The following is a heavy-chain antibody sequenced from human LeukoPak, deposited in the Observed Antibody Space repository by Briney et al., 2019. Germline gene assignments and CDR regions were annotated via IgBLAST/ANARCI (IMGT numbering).Heavy chain of an antibody. CDR3: ARDSAGVAAAGTRGIYYYYGMDV. CDR1: GGSISSGGYS. J-gene: IGHJ6*02. Sequence: PSETLSLTCTVSGGSISSGGYSWSWIRQHPGKGLEWIGYIYYSGSTYYNPSLKSRVTISVDTSKNQFSLKLSSVTAADTAVYYCARDSAGVAAAGTRGIYYYYGMDVWGQGTTVTVSS. CDR2: IYYSGST. D-gene: IGHD6-13*01. V-gene: IGHV4-31*03.